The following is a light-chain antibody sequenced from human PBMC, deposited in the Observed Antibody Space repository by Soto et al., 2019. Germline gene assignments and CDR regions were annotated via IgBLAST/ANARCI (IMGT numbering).Light chain of an antibody. J-gene: IGKJ1*01. CDR3: LQNHNYPRT. V-gene: IGKV1-6*01. CDR1: QDISDD. CDR2: GAS. Sequence: AIQITHSPSSLSASVGDRVTITCRSSQDISDDVGWYQQTPGKAPKLLISGASRLQSGVPSRFSGSGSGAAFTLTITSLRPEDSATYYCLQNHNYPRTLGQGTKVDIK.